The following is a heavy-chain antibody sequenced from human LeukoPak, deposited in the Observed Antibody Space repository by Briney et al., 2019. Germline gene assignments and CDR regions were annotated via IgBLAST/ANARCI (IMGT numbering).Heavy chain of an antibody. Sequence: GGSLRLSCAASGFTFSSYAMHWVRQAPGKGLEWVAVIWYDGSNKYYADSVKGRFTISRGNSKNTLYLQMNSLRAEDTAVYYCARDSGIWDIVATPDDYWGQGTLVTVSS. CDR1: GFTFSSYA. V-gene: IGHV3-33*08. CDR3: ARDSGIWDIVATPDDY. CDR2: IWYDGSNK. D-gene: IGHD5-12*01. J-gene: IGHJ4*02.